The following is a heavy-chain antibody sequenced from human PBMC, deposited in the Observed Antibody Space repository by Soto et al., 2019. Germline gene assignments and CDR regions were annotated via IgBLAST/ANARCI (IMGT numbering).Heavy chain of an antibody. CDR2: INHSGST. Sequence: QVQLQQWGAGLLKPSETLSLTCAVYGGSFSGYYCSWIRQPPGKGLEWIGEINHSGSTNYNPSLKSRVTISLDTTKNQFDLKLSSVTAADKALYYCARGVYGSWIDYWGQGTLVTVSS. V-gene: IGHV4-34*01. J-gene: IGHJ4*02. D-gene: IGHD3-10*01. CDR3: ARGVYGSWIDY. CDR1: GGSFSGYY.